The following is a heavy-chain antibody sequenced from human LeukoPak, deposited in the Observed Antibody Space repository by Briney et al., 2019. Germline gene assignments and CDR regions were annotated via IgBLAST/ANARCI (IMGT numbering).Heavy chain of an antibody. CDR2: IRSDGINK. J-gene: IGHJ4*02. CDR3: AKDRSIGTYYTFDS. CDR1: GFTFSNYG. D-gene: IGHD1-26*01. Sequence: GGSLRLSCAASGFTFSNYGMHWVRQAPGKGLEWVAFIRSDGINKYHADSVKGRFTISRDNSKNTLYLQMSSLTAKDTAVYYCAKDRSIGTYYTFDSWGQGTLVTVSS. V-gene: IGHV3-30*02.